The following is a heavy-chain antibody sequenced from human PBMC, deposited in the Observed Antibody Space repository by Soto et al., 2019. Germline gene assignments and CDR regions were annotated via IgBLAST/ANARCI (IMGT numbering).Heavy chain of an antibody. CDR2: IGISGSDI. CDR3: ARDSYAGNGPGY. V-gene: IGHV3-21*01. D-gene: IGHD2-2*01. CDR1: GFTFSSYS. Sequence: GGSRRLSCAASGFTFSSYSINWVRQAPGKGLEWVSSIGISGSDIFYADSVKGRFTISRDNAKNSLYLQMNSLRAEDTAIYYCARDSYAGNGPGYWGQGTLVTVSS. J-gene: IGHJ4*02.